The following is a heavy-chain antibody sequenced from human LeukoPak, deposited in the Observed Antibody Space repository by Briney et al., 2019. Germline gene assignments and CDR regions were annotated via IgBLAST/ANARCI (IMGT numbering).Heavy chain of an antibody. V-gene: IGHV4-34*01. CDR3: ARAPKYYYDSSGYYHGPFDY. D-gene: IGHD3-22*01. CDR1: GGSFSGYY. CDR2: INHSGST. Sequence: KPSETMSLTCAVYGGSFSGYYCSWIRQPPGKGLEWIGEINHSGSTNYNPSLKRRVSISVDTSKNQFSLKLSSVTAADTAVYYCARAPKYYYDSSGYYHGPFDYWGPGTLDTVSS. J-gene: IGHJ4*02.